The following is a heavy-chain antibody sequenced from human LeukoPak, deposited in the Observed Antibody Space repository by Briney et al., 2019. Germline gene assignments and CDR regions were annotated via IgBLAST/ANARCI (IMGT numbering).Heavy chain of an antibody. CDR2: IYHSGST. CDR1: GYSISSGYY. J-gene: IGHJ5*02. V-gene: IGHV4-38-2*02. D-gene: IGHD3-10*01. CDR3: ARHNIRGVTHWFDP. Sequence: TSETLSLTCTVSGYSISSGYYWGWIRQPPGKGLEWIGSIYHSGSTYYNPSLKSRVTISVDTSKNQFSLKLSSVTAADTAVYFCARHNIRGVTHWFDPWGQGTQVTVSS.